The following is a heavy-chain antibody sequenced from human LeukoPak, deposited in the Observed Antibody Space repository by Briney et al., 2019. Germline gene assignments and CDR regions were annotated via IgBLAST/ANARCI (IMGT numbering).Heavy chain of an antibody. J-gene: IGHJ3*02. V-gene: IGHV4-39*01. CDR3: ASFSRGGDAFDI. CDR2: IYYSGST. Sequence: PSETLSLTCTVSGDSIGSSSYYWAWIRQPPGKGLEWIGSIYYSGSTYYTPSLKSRVTISIETSKNKFSLKVSSVTAADTAVYYCASFSRGGDAFDIWGQGTMVTVSS. D-gene: IGHD2/OR15-2a*01. CDR1: GDSIGSSSYY.